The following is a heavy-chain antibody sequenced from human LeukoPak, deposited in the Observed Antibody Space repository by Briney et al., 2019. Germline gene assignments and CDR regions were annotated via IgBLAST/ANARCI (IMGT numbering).Heavy chain of an antibody. J-gene: IGHJ6*03. Sequence: GESLKISCKGSGYSFTSYWIGWVRQMPGKGLEWMGIIYPGDSGTRYSPSFQGQVTISADKSISTAYLQWSSLKASDTAMYYCARQDIVVVPAAIPPDYYYYMDVWGKGTTVTVSS. V-gene: IGHV5-51*01. CDR3: ARQDIVVVPAAIPPDYYYYMDV. CDR1: GYSFTSYW. CDR2: IYPGDSGT. D-gene: IGHD2-2*02.